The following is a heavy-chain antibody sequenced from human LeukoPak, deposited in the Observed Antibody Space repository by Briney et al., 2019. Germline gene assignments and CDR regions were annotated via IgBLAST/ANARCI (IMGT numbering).Heavy chain of an antibody. Sequence: SVKVSCKASGGTFISYAISWVRQAPGQGLEWMGGIIPIFGTANYAQKFQGRVTITADESTSTAYMELSSLRSEDTAVYYCARDPNSYYDSSGYYPNWSDPWGQGTLVTVSS. D-gene: IGHD3-22*01. J-gene: IGHJ5*02. CDR3: ARDPNSYYDSSGYYPNWSDP. CDR2: IIPIFGTA. CDR1: GGTFISYA. V-gene: IGHV1-69*13.